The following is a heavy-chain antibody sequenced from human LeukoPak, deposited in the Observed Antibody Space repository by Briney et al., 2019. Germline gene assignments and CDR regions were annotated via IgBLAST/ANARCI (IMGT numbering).Heavy chain of an antibody. CDR2: IYYSGNT. CDR3: ARTLYSTSSLFDY. Sequence: PSETLSLTCTVSGGSISSYYWNWIRQPPGKGLEWLGHIYYSGNTDYNPSLKSRVTISVDTSKSQFSLNLSSVTAADTAVYYCARTLYSTSSLFDYWGQGTLVTVSS. D-gene: IGHD6-6*01. CDR1: GGSISSYY. V-gene: IGHV4-59*08. J-gene: IGHJ4*02.